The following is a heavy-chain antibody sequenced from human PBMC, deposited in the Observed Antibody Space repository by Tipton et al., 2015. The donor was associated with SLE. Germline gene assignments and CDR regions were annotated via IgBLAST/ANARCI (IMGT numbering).Heavy chain of an antibody. V-gene: IGHV4-59*01. CDR3: ARGEWELYFDY. Sequence: TLSLTCTVSGGSIGSYYWSWMRQAPGKGLEWIGYIFYGGTANNNPSLKSRVTISVDRSKNQFSLKLNSVTAADTAVYYCARGEWELYFDYWGQGTLVIVSS. CDR2: IFYGGTA. D-gene: IGHD1-26*01. CDR1: GGSIGSYY. J-gene: IGHJ4*02.